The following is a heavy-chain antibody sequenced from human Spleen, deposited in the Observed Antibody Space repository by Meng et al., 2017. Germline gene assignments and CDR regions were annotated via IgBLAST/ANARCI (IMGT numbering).Heavy chain of an antibody. CDR1: GYSFSDYY. D-gene: IGHD3-9*01. CDR3: ARGPKDYDVFTGYHKYNMDV. Sequence: SSVKVSCKASGYSFSDYYIHWVRQAPGQGLEWMGGIIHVSGEAAYAQIFQGRVTISTDKSTSTAYMELSSLRSEDTDVYYCARGPKDYDVFTGYHKYNMDVWGQGTTVTVSS. V-gene: IGHV1-69*05. J-gene: IGHJ6*02. CDR2: IIHVSGEA.